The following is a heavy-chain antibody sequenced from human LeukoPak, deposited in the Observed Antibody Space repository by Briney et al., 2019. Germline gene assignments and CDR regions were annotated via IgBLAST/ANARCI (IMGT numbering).Heavy chain of an antibody. CDR2: MNPNSGNT. J-gene: IGHJ5*02. Sequence: ASVKVSCKASGYTFNISDINWVRQASGQGLEWMGWMNPNSGNTGYAQKFKGSLTITRDTSVSTAYMELSGLNSEDTAVYYCARRASDFWSGRAWFDPWGQGTLVTVSA. CDR3: ARRASDFWSGRAWFDP. CDR1: GYTFNISD. V-gene: IGHV1-8*01. D-gene: IGHD3-3*01.